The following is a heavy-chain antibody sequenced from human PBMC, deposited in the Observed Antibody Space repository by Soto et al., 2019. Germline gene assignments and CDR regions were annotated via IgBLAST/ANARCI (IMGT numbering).Heavy chain of an antibody. J-gene: IGHJ4*02. CDR3: ARHDADLSTWIQTPGYGHCDS. CDR1: GGSISSSSYY. CDR2: IYYSGST. Sequence: QLQLQESGPGLVKPSETLSLTCTVSGGSISSSSYYWGWIPQSPGKGLEWIGSIYYSGSTYYNPSLKSRVNISVDTSNHHFTLKLSSVTAAETAVYYCARHDADLSTWIQTPGYGHCDSWGQGTMVTVSS. D-gene: IGHD5-18*01. V-gene: IGHV4-39*01.